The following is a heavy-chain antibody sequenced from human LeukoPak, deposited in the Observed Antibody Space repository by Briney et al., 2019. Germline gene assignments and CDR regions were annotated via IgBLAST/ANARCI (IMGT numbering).Heavy chain of an antibody. CDR1: GYTFTGYY. CDR3: AREYYYDSSDSSP. CDR2: INPNSGGT. V-gene: IGHV1-2*02. J-gene: IGHJ5*02. D-gene: IGHD3-22*01. Sequence: MAGGSLRLSCAASGYTFTGYYMHWVRQAPGQGLEWMGWINPNSGGTNYAQKFQGRVTMTRDTSISTAYMELSRLRSDDTAVYYCAREYYYDSSDSSPWGQGTLVTVSS.